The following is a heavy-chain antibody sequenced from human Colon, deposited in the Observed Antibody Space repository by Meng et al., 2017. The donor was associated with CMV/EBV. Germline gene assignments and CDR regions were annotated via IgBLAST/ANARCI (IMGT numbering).Heavy chain of an antibody. CDR3: ARDSLGGYDFWSGADY. V-gene: IGHV3-30*04. CDR2: VSYDGRNE. D-gene: IGHD3-3*01. J-gene: IGHJ4*02. Sequence: GESLKISCAASGFIFNRHAINWVRQAPGKGLEWVVIVSYDGRNENYADSVKGRFIISRDNSKNIQYLQMNNLTPDDTAVYYCARDSLGGYDFWSGADYWGPGTSVTVSS. CDR1: GFIFNRHA.